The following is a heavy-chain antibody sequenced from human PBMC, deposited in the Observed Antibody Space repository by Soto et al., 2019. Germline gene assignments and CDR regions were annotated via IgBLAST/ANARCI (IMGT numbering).Heavy chain of an antibody. J-gene: IGHJ5*02. D-gene: IGHD3-3*01. Sequence: ASVKVSCKASGYTFTSYGISWVRQAPGQGLEWMGWISAYNGNTNYAQKLQGRVTMTTDTSTSTAYMELRSLRSDDTAVYYCARDGISNSRDFWSGYYPENWFDPWGQVTLVTVSS. CDR2: ISAYNGNT. CDR1: GYTFTSYG. CDR3: ARDGISNSRDFWSGYYPENWFDP. V-gene: IGHV1-18*01.